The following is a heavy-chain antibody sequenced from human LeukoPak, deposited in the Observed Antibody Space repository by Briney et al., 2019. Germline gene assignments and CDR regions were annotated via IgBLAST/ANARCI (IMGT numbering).Heavy chain of an antibody. D-gene: IGHD2-8*01. CDR3: ARDRVVLMVYARPDYMDV. CDR2: INPNSGGT. CDR1: GYTFTGYY. V-gene: IGHV1-2*02. J-gene: IGHJ6*03. Sequence: ASVKVSCKASGYTFTGYYMHWVRQAPGQGLEWMGWINPNSGGTNYAQKFQGRVTMTRDTSISTAYMELSRLRSDDTAVYYCARDRVVLMVYARPDYMDVWGKGTTVTVSS.